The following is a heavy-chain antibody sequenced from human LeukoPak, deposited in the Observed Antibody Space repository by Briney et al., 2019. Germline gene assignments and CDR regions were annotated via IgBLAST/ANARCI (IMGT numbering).Heavy chain of an antibody. CDR1: GFTFSSYG. D-gene: IGHD2-2*01. J-gene: IGHJ6*02. Sequence: GGSLRLSCAASGFTFSSYGMRWVRQAPGKGLEWVAVIWYDGSNKYYADSVKGRFTISRDNSKNTLYLQMNSLRAEDTAVYYCARAALGYCSSTSCSTFYYYYGMDVWGQGTTVTVSS. CDR3: ARAALGYCSSTSCSTFYYYYGMDV. CDR2: IWYDGSNK. V-gene: IGHV3-33*01.